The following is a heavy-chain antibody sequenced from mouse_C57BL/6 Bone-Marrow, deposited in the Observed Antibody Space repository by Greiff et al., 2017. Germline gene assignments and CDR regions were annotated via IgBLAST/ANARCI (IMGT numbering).Heavy chain of an antibody. CDR2: IYPGSGST. CDR3: ARNYGNSAWFAY. D-gene: IGHD2-1*01. J-gene: IGHJ3*01. Sequence: VQLQQPGAELVKPGASVKMSCKASGYTFTSYWITWVKQRPGQGLEWIGDIYPGSGSTNYNEKFKSKATLTVDTSSSTAYMQLSSLTSEDSAVYYFARNYGNSAWFAYWGQGTLVTVSA. V-gene: IGHV1-55*01. CDR1: GYTFTSYW.